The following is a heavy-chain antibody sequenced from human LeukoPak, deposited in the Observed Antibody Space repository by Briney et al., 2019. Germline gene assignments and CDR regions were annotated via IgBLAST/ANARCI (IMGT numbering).Heavy chain of an antibody. D-gene: IGHD3-22*01. Sequence: GGSLRLSCAASGFTVSSNYMSWVRQAPGKGLEWVSVIYSGGSTYYADSVKGRFTISRDNSKNTLYLQMNSLRAKDTAVYYCASETYYYDSSGHPVLSDWGQGTLVTVSS. J-gene: IGHJ4*02. CDR2: IYSGGST. CDR3: ASETYYYDSSGHPVLSD. V-gene: IGHV3-66*01. CDR1: GFTVSSNY.